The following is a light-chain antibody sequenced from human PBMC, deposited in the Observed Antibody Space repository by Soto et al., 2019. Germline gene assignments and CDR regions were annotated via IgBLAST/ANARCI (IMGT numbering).Light chain of an antibody. CDR3: QQYGSSP. Sequence: EVVMRPSPATLSVLPGEGXSLFCRASQGIGDTLAWYQHQPGQAPRLLIYGASSRAPGIPDRFSGSGSGTDFTLTISRLEPEDFAVYYCQQYGSSPFGGGTKVDIK. CDR1: QGIGDT. J-gene: IGKJ4*01. CDR2: GAS. V-gene: IGKV3-20*01.